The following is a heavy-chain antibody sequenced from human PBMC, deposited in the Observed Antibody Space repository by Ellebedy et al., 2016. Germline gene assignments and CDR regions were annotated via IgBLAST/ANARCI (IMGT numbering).Heavy chain of an antibody. CDR1: GFTFSSYS. J-gene: IGHJ3*02. CDR3: ARDLRYSLSTVTTRGVAFDI. D-gene: IGHD4-17*01. V-gene: IGHV3-48*04. Sequence: GGSLRLSCAASGFTFSSYSMNWVRQAPGKGLEWVSYISSSSSTIYYADSVKGRFTISRDNAKNSLYLQMNSLRAEDTAVYYCARDLRYSLSTVTTRGVAFDIWGQGTMVTVSS. CDR2: ISSSSSTI.